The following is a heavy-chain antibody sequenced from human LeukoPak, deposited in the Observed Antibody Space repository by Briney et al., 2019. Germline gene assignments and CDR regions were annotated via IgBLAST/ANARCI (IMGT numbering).Heavy chain of an antibody. J-gene: IGHJ4*02. CDR3: ARSLIAGIPRGGYGY. D-gene: IGHD3-16*01. V-gene: IGHV3-74*01. CDR1: GFTFNNYW. Sequence: GGSLRLSCVASGFTFNNYWMHWVRQAPGKGLVWLSRINSQGSTTNYADSVKGRFTIYRDNTQNTLYLQMNSLRADDTAVYYCARSLIAGIPRGGYGYWGQGALITVSS. CDR2: INSQGSTT.